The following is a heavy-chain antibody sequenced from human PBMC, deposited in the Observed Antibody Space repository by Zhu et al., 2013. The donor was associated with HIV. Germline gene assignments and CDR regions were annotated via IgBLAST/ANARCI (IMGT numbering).Heavy chain of an antibody. Sequence: QVQLVQSGAEVKKPGASVKVSCKASGYTFTDYYLHWVRQAPGQGLEWMGWVNPYTGDTNYAPRFQGRVTMTGDTSISAAYMELTSLRSDDTAVYFCARDHSGSVDPWGQGSLVTVSS. CDR2: VNPYTGDT. J-gene: IGHJ5*02. D-gene: IGHD5-12*01. CDR3: ARDHSGSVDP. V-gene: IGHV1-2*02. CDR1: GYTFTDYY.